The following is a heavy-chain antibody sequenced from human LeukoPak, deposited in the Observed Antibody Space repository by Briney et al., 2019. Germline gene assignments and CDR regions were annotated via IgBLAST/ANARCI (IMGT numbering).Heavy chain of an antibody. Sequence: GGSLRLSCAASGFTFSSYWMSWVRQAPGKGLEWVANIKQGGSEKYYVDSVKGRFTISRDNAKNSLNLQMNSLRAEDTAVYYCARDRYSSGWSDYMDVWGKGTTVTVSS. CDR2: IKQGGSEK. CDR1: GFTFSSYW. D-gene: IGHD6-19*01. CDR3: ARDRYSSGWSDYMDV. J-gene: IGHJ6*03. V-gene: IGHV3-7*01.